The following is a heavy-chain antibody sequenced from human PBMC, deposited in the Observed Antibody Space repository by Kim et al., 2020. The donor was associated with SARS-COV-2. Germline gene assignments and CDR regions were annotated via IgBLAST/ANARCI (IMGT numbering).Heavy chain of an antibody. V-gene: IGHV3-74*01. D-gene: IGHD4-17*01. CDR3: ARWHYGDYVEPTAYGMDV. Sequence: GGSLRLSCAASGFTFSSYWMHWVRQAPGKGLVWVSRINSDGSSTSYADSVKGRFTISRDNAKNTLYLQMNSLRAEDTAVYYCARWHYGDYVEPTAYGMDVWGQGTTVTVSS. CDR2: INSDGSST. J-gene: IGHJ6*02. CDR1: GFTFSSYW.